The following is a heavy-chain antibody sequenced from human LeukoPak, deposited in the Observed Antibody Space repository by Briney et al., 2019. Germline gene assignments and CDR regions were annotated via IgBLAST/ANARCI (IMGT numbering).Heavy chain of an antibody. CDR2: IYDSGSA. CDR1: GVSINSHY. J-gene: IGHJ6*03. D-gene: IGHD3-3*01. Sequence: PSETLSLTCTVSGVSINSHYWSWIRQPPGKGLEWIGFIYDSGSANYKSSLKSRVTMTVDTSKNQFSLKLNSVSAADTAVYYCARVLQNYNHMDVWGKGTTVTVSS. V-gene: IGHV4-59*11. CDR3: ARVLQNYNHMDV.